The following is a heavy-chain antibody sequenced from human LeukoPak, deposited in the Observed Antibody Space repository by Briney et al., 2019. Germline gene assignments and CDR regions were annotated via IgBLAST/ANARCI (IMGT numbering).Heavy chain of an antibody. CDR1: GFTFSSYW. D-gene: IGHD2-2*01. Sequence: GESLRLSCAASGFTFSSYWMSWVRQAPGKGLEWVANIKQDGSEKYYVDSVKGRFTISRDNAKNSLYLQMNSLRAEDTAVYYCASSNIYCSSTSCYPFDYWGQGTLVTVSS. V-gene: IGHV3-7*01. J-gene: IGHJ4*02. CDR3: ASSNIYCSSTSCYPFDY. CDR2: IKQDGSEK.